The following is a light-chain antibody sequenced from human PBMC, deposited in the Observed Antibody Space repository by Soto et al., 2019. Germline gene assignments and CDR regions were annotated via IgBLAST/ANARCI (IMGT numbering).Light chain of an antibody. CDR2: KAS. CDR1: QSISSY. CDR3: QQYNSYWT. J-gene: IGKJ1*01. V-gene: IGKV1-5*03. Sequence: DIVMTQSPSYLSASVXDIVTITCRASQSISSYLNWYQQKPGKAPKLMIYKASSLESGVPSRFSGGGSGTEFTLTISSLQPDDFATYYCQQYNSYWTFGQGTKVDIK.